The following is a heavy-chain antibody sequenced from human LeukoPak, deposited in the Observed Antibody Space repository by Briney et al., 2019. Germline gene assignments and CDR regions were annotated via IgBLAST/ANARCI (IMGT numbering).Heavy chain of an antibody. Sequence: PGGSLRLSCAASGFTFSSYSMNWVRQAPGKGLEWVSSISSSSSYIYYADSVKGRFTISRDNAKNSLYLQMNSLRAEDTAVYYCAREYDILTGAGGYYYGMDVWGQGTTVTVSS. CDR2: ISSSSSYI. V-gene: IGHV3-21*01. J-gene: IGHJ6*02. CDR3: AREYDILTGAGGYYYGMDV. D-gene: IGHD3-9*01. CDR1: GFTFSSYS.